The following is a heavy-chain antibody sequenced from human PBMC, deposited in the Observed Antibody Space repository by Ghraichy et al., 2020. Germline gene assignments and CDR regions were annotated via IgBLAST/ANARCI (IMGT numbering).Heavy chain of an antibody. D-gene: IGHD1-14*01. Sequence: GGSLRLSCAASGFIFSDHYMDWVRQAPGKGLEWVGHSRNKANSYTTEYAASVKGRFTISRDDSKNSVYLQMDSLKIDDTAVYYCARVSPERYVFDYWGQGTLVTVSS. CDR3: ARVSPERYVFDY. CDR2: SRNKANSYTT. CDR1: GFIFSDHY. J-gene: IGHJ4*02. V-gene: IGHV3-72*01.